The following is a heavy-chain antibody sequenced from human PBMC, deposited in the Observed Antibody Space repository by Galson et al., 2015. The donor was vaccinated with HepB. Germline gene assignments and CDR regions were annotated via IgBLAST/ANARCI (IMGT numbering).Heavy chain of an antibody. D-gene: IGHD2-2*01. Sequence: SVKVSCKASGYTFTSYAMHWVRQAPGQRLEWMGWINAGNGNTKYSQKFQGRVTITRDTSASTAYMELSSLRSEDTAVYYCARDARVPAAWNWFDPWGQGTLVTVSS. CDR3: ARDARVPAAWNWFDP. CDR1: GYTFTSYA. J-gene: IGHJ5*02. V-gene: IGHV1-3*01. CDR2: INAGNGNT.